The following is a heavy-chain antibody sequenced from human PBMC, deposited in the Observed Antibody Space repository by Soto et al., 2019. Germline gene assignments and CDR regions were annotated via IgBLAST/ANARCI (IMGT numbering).Heavy chain of an antibody. Sequence: SVKVSCKASGGTFSSYAISWVRQAPGQGLEWMGGIIPIFGTANYAQKFQGRVTITADESTSTAYMELSSLRSEDTAVYYCATLIHVDTAMVTPFDYWGQGTLVTVSS. CDR2: IIPIFGTA. CDR1: GGTFSSYA. J-gene: IGHJ4*02. D-gene: IGHD5-18*01. V-gene: IGHV1-69*13. CDR3: ATLIHVDTAMVTPFDY.